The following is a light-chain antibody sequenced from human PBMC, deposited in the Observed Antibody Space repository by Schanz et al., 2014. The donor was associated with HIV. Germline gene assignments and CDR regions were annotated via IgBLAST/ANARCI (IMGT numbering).Light chain of an antibody. J-gene: IGLJ2*01. CDR2: EVT. CDR3: QSFDRSLGRVV. CDR1: SSDVGAYNY. Sequence: QSALTQPPSASGSPGQSVTISCTGTSSDVGAYNYVSWYQQHPGKAPKLMIYEVTKRPSGVPDRFSGSKSGNTASLTVSGLQAEDEADYYCQSFDRSLGRVVFGGGTKLTVL. V-gene: IGLV2-8*01.